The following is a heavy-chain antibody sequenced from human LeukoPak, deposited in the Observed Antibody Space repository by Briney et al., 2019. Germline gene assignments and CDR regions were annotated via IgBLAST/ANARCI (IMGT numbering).Heavy chain of an antibody. Sequence: GASVKLSCKASGYTFTDYYMHWVRQAPGQGLDWMGWINPNSGDTNHAQNFQGRVTLTRDTSISTAYMELSSLRSDDSAVYYCAGEYCSGGSCRQGFDYWGQGTLVTVSS. D-gene: IGHD2-15*01. CDR2: INPNSGDT. CDR3: AGEYCSGGSCRQGFDY. V-gene: IGHV1-2*02. CDR1: GYTFTDYY. J-gene: IGHJ4*02.